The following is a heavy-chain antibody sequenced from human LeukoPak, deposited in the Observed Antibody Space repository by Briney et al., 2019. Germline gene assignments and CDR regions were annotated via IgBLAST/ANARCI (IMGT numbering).Heavy chain of an antibody. CDR2: ISYDGSNK. CDR3: AKGRVGSSSSLDY. Sequence: GRSLRLSCAASGFTFSSYGMHWVRQAPGKGLEWVAVISYDGSNKYYADSVKGRFTISRDNSKNTLYLQMNSLRAEDTAVYYCAKGRVGSSSSLDYWGQGTLVTVSS. CDR1: GFTFSSYG. J-gene: IGHJ4*02. D-gene: IGHD6-13*01. V-gene: IGHV3-30*18.